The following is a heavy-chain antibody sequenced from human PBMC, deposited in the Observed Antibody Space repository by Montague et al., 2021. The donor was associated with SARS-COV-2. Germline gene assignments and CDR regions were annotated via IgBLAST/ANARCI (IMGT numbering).Heavy chain of an antibody. CDR1: GASLASGYW. J-gene: IGHJ5*02. CDR2: IHHTGGS. V-gene: IGHV4-4*02. CDR3: ASHPVWQQLCT. Sequence: SETLSLTCAVSGASLASGYWWSWVRQSPGKGLEWIVEIHHTGGSNYNQSHVSRVTIFLDHSTDHLTLTLRSATAADTARYYCASHPVWQQLCTWGQGTLVTVSA. D-gene: IGHD1-1*01.